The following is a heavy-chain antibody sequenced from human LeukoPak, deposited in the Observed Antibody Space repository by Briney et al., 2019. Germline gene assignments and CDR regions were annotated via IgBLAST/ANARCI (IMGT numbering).Heavy chain of an antibody. CDR1: GFTFSSYG. J-gene: IGHJ4*02. D-gene: IGHD6-19*01. CDR2: ISYDGSNK. V-gene: IGHV3-30*03. Sequence: GGSLRLSCAASGFTFSSYGMHWVRQAPGKGLEWVAVISYDGSNKYYADSVKGRFTISRDNSKNTLYLQMNSLRAEDTAVYYCARDQSSGWYWGYWGQGTLVTVSS. CDR3: ARDQSSGWYWGY.